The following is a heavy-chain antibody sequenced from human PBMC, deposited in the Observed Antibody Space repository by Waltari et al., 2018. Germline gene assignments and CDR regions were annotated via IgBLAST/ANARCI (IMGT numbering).Heavy chain of an antibody. V-gene: IGHV1-18*01. CDR2: ISSHNGIT. Sequence: QVQLVQSGAEVKKPGASVKVSCKASGYTFTNHGVNWVRQAPGEGLEWMGWISSHNGITDYAQKFQGRVTMTTDTSSKTADMELRSLTSDDTAVYYCARGGTLDYDGLGSYFPFDYWGQGTLVTVSS. J-gene: IGHJ4*02. CDR1: GYTFTNHG. CDR3: ARGGTLDYDGLGSYFPFDY. D-gene: IGHD3-10*01.